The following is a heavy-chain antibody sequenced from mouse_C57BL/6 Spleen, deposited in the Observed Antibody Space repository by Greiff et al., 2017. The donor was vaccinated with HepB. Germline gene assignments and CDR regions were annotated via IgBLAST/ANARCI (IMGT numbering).Heavy chain of an antibody. Sequence: QVQLQQSGPGLVQPSQSLSITCTVSGFSLTSYGVHWVRQSPGKGLEWLGVIWRGGSTDYNAAFMSRLSITKDNSKSQVFFKMNSLQADDTAIYYCAKIYGSPYYYAMDYWGQGTSVTVSS. CDR3: AKIYGSPYYYAMDY. V-gene: IGHV2-5*01. CDR2: IWRGGST. J-gene: IGHJ4*01. D-gene: IGHD1-1*01. CDR1: GFSLTSYG.